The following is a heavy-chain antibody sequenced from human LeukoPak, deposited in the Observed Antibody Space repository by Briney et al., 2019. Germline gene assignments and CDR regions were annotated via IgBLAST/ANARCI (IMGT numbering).Heavy chain of an antibody. CDR2: INHSGST. CDR3: ARAQYSSGLYADY. J-gene: IGHJ4*02. Sequence: SETLSLTCAVYGGSFSGYYWSWIRQPPGKGLEWIGEINHSGSTNYNPSLKSRVTISVDTSKNQFSLKLSSVTAADTAVYYCARAQYSSGLYADYWGQGTLVTVSS. D-gene: IGHD6-19*01. CDR1: GGSFSGYY. V-gene: IGHV4-34*01.